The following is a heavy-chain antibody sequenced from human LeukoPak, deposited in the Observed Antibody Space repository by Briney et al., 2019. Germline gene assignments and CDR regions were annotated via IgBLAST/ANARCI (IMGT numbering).Heavy chain of an antibody. CDR2: IYYSESA. J-gene: IGHJ4*02. V-gene: IGHV4-59*01. CDR3: ARKRSFDL. CDR1: GGSISSYY. D-gene: IGHD3-9*01. Sequence: SETLSLTCTVSGGSISSYYWSWIRQPPGKRLEWIGCIYYSESATYNPSLKSRVTISLDTSKNQFFLKLSSVTAADTAVYYCARKRSFDLWGQGTLVTVSS.